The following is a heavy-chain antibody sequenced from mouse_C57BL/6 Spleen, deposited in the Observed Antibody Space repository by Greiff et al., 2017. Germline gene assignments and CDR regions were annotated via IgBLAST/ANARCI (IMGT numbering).Heavy chain of an antibody. Sequence: VQLKESGPELVKPGASVKISCKASGYSFTGYYMHWVKQSHGNILDWIGYIYPYNGVSSYNQKFKGKATLTVDKSSSTAYMELRSLTSEDSAVYYCAKGGIYDYDGFAYWGQGTLVTVSA. V-gene: IGHV1-31*01. CDR1: GYSFTGYY. J-gene: IGHJ3*01. CDR2: IYPYNGVS. D-gene: IGHD2-4*01. CDR3: AKGGIYDYDGFAY.